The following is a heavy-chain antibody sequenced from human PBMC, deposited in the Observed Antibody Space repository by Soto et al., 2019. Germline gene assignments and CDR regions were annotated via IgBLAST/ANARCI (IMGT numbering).Heavy chain of an antibody. D-gene: IGHD2-8*01. CDR1: GGSISSGYYY. V-gene: IGHV4-30-4*01. J-gene: IGHJ6*02. Sequence: SETLSLTCSVSGGSISSGYYYWSWIRRPPGKGLEWIGNIYYSGSTYYNPSLKSRLTISVDTSKNQFSLKLTSVTAADTALYYCASANVGPRSGGGMDVWGQGTTVTVSS. CDR3: ASANVGPRSGGGMDV. CDR2: IYYSGST.